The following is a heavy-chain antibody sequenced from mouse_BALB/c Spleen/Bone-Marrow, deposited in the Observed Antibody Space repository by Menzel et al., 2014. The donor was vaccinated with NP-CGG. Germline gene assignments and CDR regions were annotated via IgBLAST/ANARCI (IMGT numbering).Heavy chain of an antibody. V-gene: IGHV1S137*01. CDR2: IGTYYGDT. CDR1: GYSFTNNA. CDR3: TRSVCVRSAMDF. J-gene: IGHJ4*01. Sequence: VQLQQSGAELVSPGVSVKISCKGSGYSFTNNAIHWVKQSRAKSIEWIGIIGTYYGDTTYNQKIKGKATMTVDKSSSTVYLKLASLASEDSVIYYCTRSVCVRSAMDFCGHGTSGTSSS.